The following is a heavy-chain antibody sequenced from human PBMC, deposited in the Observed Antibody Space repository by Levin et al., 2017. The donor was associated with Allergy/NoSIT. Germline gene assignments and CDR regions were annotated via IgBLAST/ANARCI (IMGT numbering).Heavy chain of an antibody. CDR3: ARDKGYGYGTHYFDP. Sequence: PSETLSLTCAVSGGSISSGGYSWSWIRQTAGKGLQWIGSIHHGGSTYSNPSLNSRVTISVDRSKNQFSLKLKSVTAADTAVYYCARDKGYGYGTHYFDPWGQGTLVTVSS. D-gene: IGHD5-18*01. CDR1: GGSISSGGYS. J-gene: IGHJ5*02. V-gene: IGHV4-30-2*01. CDR2: IHHGGST.